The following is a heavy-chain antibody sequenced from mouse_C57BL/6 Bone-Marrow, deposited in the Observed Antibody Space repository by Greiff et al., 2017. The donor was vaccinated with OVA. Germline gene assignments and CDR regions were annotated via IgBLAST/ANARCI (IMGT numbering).Heavy chain of an antibody. CDR1: GYTFTDYY. CDR3: ARKIYYGSVMDY. Sequence: VQLQQSGPELVKPGASVKISCKASGYTFTDYYMNWVKQSHGKSLEWIGDINPNNGGTSYNQKFKGKATLTVDKSSSTAYMELRSLTSEDSAVYYCARKIYYGSVMDYWGQGTSVTVSS. D-gene: IGHD1-1*01. CDR2: INPNNGGT. V-gene: IGHV1-26*01. J-gene: IGHJ4*01.